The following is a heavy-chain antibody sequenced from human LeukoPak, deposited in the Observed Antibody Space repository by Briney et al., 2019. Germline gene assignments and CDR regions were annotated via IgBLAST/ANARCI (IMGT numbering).Heavy chain of an antibody. J-gene: IGHJ4*02. V-gene: IGHV3-23*01. Sequence: PGGSLRLSCAASGFTFSSYAMSWVRQAPGKGLEWVSAISGSGGSTYYADSVKGRFTISRDNSKNTLYLQMNSLRAEDTAVYYCAKRNRIAVVGSVFDYWGQGTLVTVSS. CDR1: GFTFSSYA. D-gene: IGHD6-19*01. CDR3: AKRNRIAVVGSVFDY. CDR2: ISGSGGST.